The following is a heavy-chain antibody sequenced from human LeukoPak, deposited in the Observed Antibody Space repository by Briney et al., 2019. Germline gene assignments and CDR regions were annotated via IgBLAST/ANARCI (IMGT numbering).Heavy chain of an antibody. V-gene: IGHV3-7*04. D-gene: IGHD2-2*01. CDR1: GFTLSRYW. J-gene: IGHJ4*02. CDR2: IKEDGTEG. CDR3: ARGDGCSSSSCYHIDY. Sequence: GGSLRLSCAASGFTLSRYWMSWFRQAPGKGLEWVANIKEDGTEGYYAGSVKGRFAISRDNAQNSLYLRMNSLRAEDTAVYYCARGDGCSSSSCYHIDYWGQGTLVTVSS.